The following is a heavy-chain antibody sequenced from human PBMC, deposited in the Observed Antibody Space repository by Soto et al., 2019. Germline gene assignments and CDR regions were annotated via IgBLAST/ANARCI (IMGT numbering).Heavy chain of an antibody. CDR2: IWYDGSNK. CDR1: GFTFSSYG. J-gene: IGHJ6*02. D-gene: IGHD6-19*01. V-gene: IGHV3-33*01. CDR3: ARVDSSGWYYYYYYYCGMDV. Sequence: GGSLRLSCAASGFTFSSYGMHWVRQAPGKGLEWVAVIWYDGSNKYYADSVKGRFTISRDNSKNTLYLQMNSLRAEDTAVYYCARVDSSGWYYYYYYYCGMDVWGQGTTVTVSS.